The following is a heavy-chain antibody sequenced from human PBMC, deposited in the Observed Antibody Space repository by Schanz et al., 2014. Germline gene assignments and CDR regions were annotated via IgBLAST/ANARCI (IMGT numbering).Heavy chain of an antibody. CDR3: AKARRKSNCSGGRCFHCSYYGMDV. CDR2: ICSSGTTI. D-gene: IGHD2-15*01. Sequence: EVQLLDSGGGSVQPGGSLRLSCAASGFTFSTYAMSWVRQAPGKGLEWVSYICSSGTTIYYADSVKGRFTISRDNAKSSLFLQMNSLRVEDTAVYYCAKARRKSNCSGGRCFHCSYYGMDVWGQGTLVTVSS. CDR1: GFTFSTYA. J-gene: IGHJ6*02. V-gene: IGHV3-48*01.